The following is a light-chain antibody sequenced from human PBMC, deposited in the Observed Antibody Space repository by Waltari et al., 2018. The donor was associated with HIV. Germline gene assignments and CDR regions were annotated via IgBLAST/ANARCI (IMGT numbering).Light chain of an antibody. V-gene: IGKV1-5*03. CDR1: QSTNKW. Sequence: DLQLTQSHSTLSASVGDRVTSTCRASQSTNKWLAWYQHKPGQAPKLLIFKTSRLDSGVPSRFSCSGAGTEFTLTISSLQPDDVATYYCHQYKGSVFGQGTQWQI. J-gene: IGKJ2*01. CDR3: HQYKGSV. CDR2: KTS.